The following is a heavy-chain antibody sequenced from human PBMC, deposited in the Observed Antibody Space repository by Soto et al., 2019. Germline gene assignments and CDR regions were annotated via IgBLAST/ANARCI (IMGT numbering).Heavy chain of an antibody. V-gene: IGHV3-11*01. D-gene: IGHD1-1*01. Sequence: QVQLVESGGGLVPPGGSLRLSCAASGFTFTDYYMSWIRQAPGRGLEWVAYIGGSGTPIYYAASVRGRFTISRDNAKNSLHLQMEGLSAEDTAVYYCARDRGAQTTGITGLDYWGQGALVTVSS. J-gene: IGHJ4*02. CDR3: ARDRGAQTTGITGLDY. CDR2: IGGSGTPI. CDR1: GFTFTDYY.